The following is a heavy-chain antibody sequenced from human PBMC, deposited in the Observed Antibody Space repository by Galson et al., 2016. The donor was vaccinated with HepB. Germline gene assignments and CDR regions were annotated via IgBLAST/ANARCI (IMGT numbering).Heavy chain of an antibody. V-gene: IGHV3-23*01. J-gene: IGHJ4*02. Sequence: SLRLSCAASGFTFRGYAMSWVRQAPGKGLEWVSAISGSGGSTYYADSVKGRFTISRDNSKKTLYMQMNSLRAEGTAVYYCAKRSQGPVATATSSFEYWGQGTLVSVSS. CDR1: GFTFRGYA. D-gene: IGHD2-2*01. CDR3: AKRSQGPVATATSSFEY. CDR2: ISGSGGST.